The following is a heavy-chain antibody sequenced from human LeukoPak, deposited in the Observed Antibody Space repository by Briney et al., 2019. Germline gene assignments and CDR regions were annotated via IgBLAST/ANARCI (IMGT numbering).Heavy chain of an antibody. V-gene: IGHV4-34*01. CDR1: GFTFSSYG. Sequence: GSLRLSCAASGFTFSSYGMHWVRQPPGKGLEWIGEINHSGSTNYNPSLKSRVTISIDTSKNQFSLKLNSVTAADTAVYYCARGLSAIVHWGQGTLVTVSS. J-gene: IGHJ4*02. D-gene: IGHD2-21*02. CDR2: INHSGST. CDR3: ARGLSAIVH.